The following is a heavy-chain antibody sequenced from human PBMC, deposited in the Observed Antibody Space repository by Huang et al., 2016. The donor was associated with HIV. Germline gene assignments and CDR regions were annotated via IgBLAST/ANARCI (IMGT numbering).Heavy chain of an antibody. CDR1: GGSFSDQI. J-gene: IGHJ4*02. CDR3: AMSLRYQYDSRSYWGRYFDY. D-gene: IGHD3-16*01. V-gene: IGHV1-69*01. CDR2: SIPLFRAP. Sequence: QVQLEQSGPAVRKPGSSVKVSCQASGGSFSDQIISWVRQAPGQRFEWMGGSIPLFRAPAYAQEFKGRVTRTADESTATIYRELNSLTSEDTAVYYCAMSLRYQYDSRSYWGRYFDYWGQGTLVTVSS.